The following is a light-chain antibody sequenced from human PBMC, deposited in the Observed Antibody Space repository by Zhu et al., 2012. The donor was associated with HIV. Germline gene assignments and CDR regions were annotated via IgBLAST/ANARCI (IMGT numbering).Light chain of an antibody. Sequence: EIVMTQSPATLSVSPGETATLSCRASHSVSSTLAWYQQKPGQAPRLLIYGASSRATGIPDRFSGSGSGTDFTLTISRLEPEDFAVYYCQQYGSSPAFGGGTKVEIK. J-gene: IGKJ4*01. CDR2: GAS. CDR1: HSVSST. V-gene: IGKV3-20*01. CDR3: QQYGSSPA.